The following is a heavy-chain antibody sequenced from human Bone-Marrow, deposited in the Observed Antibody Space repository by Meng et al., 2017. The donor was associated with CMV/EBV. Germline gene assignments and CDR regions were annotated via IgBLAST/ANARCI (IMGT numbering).Heavy chain of an antibody. CDR2: ISSSSSYI. D-gene: IGHD2-21*01. J-gene: IGHJ1*01. Sequence: GGSLRLSCAASGFTFSSYSMNWVRQAPGKGLEWVSSISSSSSYIYYADSVKGRFTISRDNAKNSLYLRMTSLRAEDTAVYYCAREDGGDVVVIEQYFQHWGQGTLVTVSS. V-gene: IGHV3-21*01. CDR1: GFTFSSYS. CDR3: AREDGGDVVVIEQYFQH.